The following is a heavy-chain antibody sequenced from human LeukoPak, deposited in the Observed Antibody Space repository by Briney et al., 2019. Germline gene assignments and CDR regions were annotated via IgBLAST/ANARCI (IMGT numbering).Heavy chain of an antibody. CDR2: INHSGST. CDR3: ASTLDGDPDAFDI. D-gene: IGHD4-17*01. V-gene: IGHV4-34*01. Sequence: SETLSLTCAVYGGSFSGYYWSWIRQPQGKGLEWIGEINHSGSTNYNPSLKSRVTISVDTSKNQFSLKLSSVTAADTAVYYCASTLDGDPDAFDIWGQGTMVTVSS. J-gene: IGHJ3*02. CDR1: GGSFSGYY.